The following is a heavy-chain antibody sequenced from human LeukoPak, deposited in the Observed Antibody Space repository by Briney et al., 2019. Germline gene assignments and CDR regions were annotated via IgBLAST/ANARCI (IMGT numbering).Heavy chain of an antibody. V-gene: IGHV3-23*01. CDR3: AKLSGSHPSDY. D-gene: IGHD1-26*01. Sequence: GGSLRLSCAASGFTFSSYAMSRVRQAPGKGLEWVSIIDSSGGSTYYAASVKGRFAISRDNSKNTLSLQLNSLRAEDTAVYYCAKLSGSHPSDYWCQGILVTVSS. CDR1: GFTFSSYA. J-gene: IGHJ4*02. CDR2: IDSSGGST.